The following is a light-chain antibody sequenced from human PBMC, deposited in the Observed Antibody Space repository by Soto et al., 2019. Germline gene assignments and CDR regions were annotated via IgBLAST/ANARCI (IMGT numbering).Light chain of an antibody. CDR3: SSYTSSSTLEGV. CDR1: SSDVGGYNY. V-gene: IGLV2-14*01. J-gene: IGLJ1*01. CDR2: EVS. Sequence: QSVLTQPASVSGSPGQSITSSCTGTSSDVGGYNYVSWYQQHPGKAPKLMIYEVSNRPSGVSNRFSGSKSGNTASLTISGLQAEDEADYYCSSYTSSSTLEGVFGTGTKVTVL.